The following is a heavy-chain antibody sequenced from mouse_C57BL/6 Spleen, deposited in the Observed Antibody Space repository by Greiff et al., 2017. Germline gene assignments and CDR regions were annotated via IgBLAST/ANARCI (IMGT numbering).Heavy chain of an antibody. CDR2: INPYNGGT. J-gene: IGHJ4*01. V-gene: IGHV1-19*01. CDR3: ARFNYVLYYYAMDY. CDR1: GYTFTDYY. Sequence: EVQLQQSGPVLVKPGASVKMSCKASGYTFTDYYMNWVKQSHGKSLEWIGVINPYNGGTSYNQKFKGKATLTVDKSSSTAYMELNSLTSEDSAVYYCARFNYVLYYYAMDYWGQGTSVTVSS. D-gene: IGHD1-1*01.